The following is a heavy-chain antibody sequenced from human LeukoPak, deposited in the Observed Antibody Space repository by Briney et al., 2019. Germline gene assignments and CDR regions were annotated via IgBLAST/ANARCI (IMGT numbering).Heavy chain of an antibody. CDR3: ARGLGTGRDP. Sequence: PSETLSLTCTVSGGYLSGWYWNWIRQPPGKGLEWIGYIDHTGSTNYKAPFKGRVTISVDRSQNKMSLKVRSVTAADTAVYYCARGLGTGRDPWGQGTLVIVSA. CDR1: GGYLSGWY. CDR2: IDHTGST. J-gene: IGHJ5*02. D-gene: IGHD3-16*01. V-gene: IGHV4-59*01.